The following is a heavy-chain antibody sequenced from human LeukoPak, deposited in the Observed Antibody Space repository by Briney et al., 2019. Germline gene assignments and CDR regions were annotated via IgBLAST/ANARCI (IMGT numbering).Heavy chain of an antibody. CDR2: IYYSGST. CDR3: ARGFTVPLGN. CDR1: GGSISSSSYY. D-gene: IGHD4-17*01. V-gene: IGHV4-39*07. Sequence: SETLSLTCTVSGGSISSSSYYWGWIRQPPGKGLEWIGSIYYSGSTYYNPSLKSRLTISSDTSKNQFSLKLSSVTAADTAVYYCARGFTVPLGNWGQGTLVTVSS. J-gene: IGHJ4*02.